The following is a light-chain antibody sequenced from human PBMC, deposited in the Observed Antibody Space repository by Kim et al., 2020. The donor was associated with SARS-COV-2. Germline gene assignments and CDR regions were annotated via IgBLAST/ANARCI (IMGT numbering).Light chain of an antibody. V-gene: IGKV1-27*01. J-gene: IGKJ1*01. Sequence: ASVGDRVTITCRGSQGISNYLAWYQQKPGQVPKLLIYAASTLQSGVPSRFSGSGSGTDFTLTISSLQPEDVATYYCQKYNSAPRTFGQGTKVDIK. CDR3: QKYNSAPRT. CDR1: QGISNY. CDR2: AAS.